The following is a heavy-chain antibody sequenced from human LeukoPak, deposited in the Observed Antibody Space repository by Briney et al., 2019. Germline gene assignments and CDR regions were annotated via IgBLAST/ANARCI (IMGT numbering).Heavy chain of an antibody. Sequence: PSQTLSLTCTVSGGSISSGDYYWSWIRQPPGKGLEWIGYIYYSGSTYYNPSLKSRVTISVDTSKNQFSLKLSSVTAADTAVYYCARVREMRQQLVHHEYFQHWGQGTLVTVSS. CDR1: GGSISSGDYY. J-gene: IGHJ1*01. V-gene: IGHV4-30-4*01. D-gene: IGHD6-13*01. CDR2: IYYSGST. CDR3: ARVREMRQQLVHHEYFQH.